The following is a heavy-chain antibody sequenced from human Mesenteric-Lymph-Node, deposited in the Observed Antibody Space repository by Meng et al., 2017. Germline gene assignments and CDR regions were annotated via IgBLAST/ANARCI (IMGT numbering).Heavy chain of an antibody. CDR1: GGSIRSGDYY. D-gene: IGHD1-26*01. Sequence: QVQLQEPGPGLVNPSHPLSLTCTVSGGSIRSGDYYWSWIRQPPGKGLEWIGCIYYSGSTYYNPSLKGRVTISVDTSKNQFSLNLSSVTAADTAVYYCARGQRSYSGSYPEWFDPWGQGTLVTVSS. CDR3: ARGQRSYSGSYPEWFDP. J-gene: IGHJ5*02. CDR2: IYYSGST. V-gene: IGHV4-30-4*01.